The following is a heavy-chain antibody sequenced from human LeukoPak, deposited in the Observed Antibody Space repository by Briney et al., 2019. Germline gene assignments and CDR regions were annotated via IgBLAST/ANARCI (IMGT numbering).Heavy chain of an antibody. CDR3: ARVTMVGGFDP. Sequence: ETLSLTCTVSGGSISSYYWSWIRQPPGKGLEWIGYIYYSGSTNYNPSLKSRVTISVDTSKNQFSLKLSSVTAADTAVYYCARVTMVGGFDPWGQGTLVTVSS. CDR1: GGSISSYY. J-gene: IGHJ5*02. V-gene: IGHV4-59*01. CDR2: IYYSGST. D-gene: IGHD3-10*01.